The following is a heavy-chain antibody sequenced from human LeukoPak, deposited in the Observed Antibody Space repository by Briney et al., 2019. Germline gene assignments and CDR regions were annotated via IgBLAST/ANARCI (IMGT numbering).Heavy chain of an antibody. V-gene: IGHV1-46*01. CDR1: GYTFTSYY. D-gene: IGHD3-22*01. CDR3: ARDRWHSGYYGKQLGY. J-gene: IGHJ4*02. Sequence: APVKVSCKASGYTFTSYYMHWVRQAPGQGLEWMGIINPSGGSTSYAQKFQGRVTMTRDTSTSTVYMELSSLRSEDTAVYYCARDRWHSGYYGKQLGYWGQGTLVTVSS. CDR2: INPSGGST.